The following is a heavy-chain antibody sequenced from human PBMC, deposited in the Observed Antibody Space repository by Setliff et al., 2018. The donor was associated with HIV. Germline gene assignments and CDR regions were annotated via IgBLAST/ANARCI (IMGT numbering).Heavy chain of an antibody. CDR1: GFTFSIYG. D-gene: IGHD6-19*01. V-gene: IGHV3-30*02. CDR2: IRYDGSDK. CDR3: AKDYSSGWFDY. J-gene: IGHJ4*02. Sequence: LRLSCEVSGFTFSIYGMHWVRQAPGKGLEWVAFIRYDGSDKYYADSVKGRFTISRDNSKNTLYLQMNSLRVEDTAVYYCAKDYSSGWFDYWGQGTLVTVSS.